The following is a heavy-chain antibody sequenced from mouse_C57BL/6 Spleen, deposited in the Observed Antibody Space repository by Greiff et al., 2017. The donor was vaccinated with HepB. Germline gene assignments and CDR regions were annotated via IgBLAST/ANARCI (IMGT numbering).Heavy chain of an antibody. CDR2: LYPGDGDT. D-gene: IGHD1-2*01. CDR1: GYAFSSYW. Sequence: VQLQQSGAELVKPGASVKISCKASGYAFSSYWMNWVKQRSGKGLEWIGQLYPGDGDTNYNGKFKGKATLTADKSSSTAYMQISSLTAEDSAVYFCARSRGSLSAYWGQGTLVTVSA. CDR3: ARSRGSLSAY. V-gene: IGHV1-80*01. J-gene: IGHJ3*01.